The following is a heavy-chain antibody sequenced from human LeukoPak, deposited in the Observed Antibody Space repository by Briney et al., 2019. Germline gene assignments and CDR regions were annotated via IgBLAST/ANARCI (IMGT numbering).Heavy chain of an antibody. V-gene: IGHV4-39*07. Sequence: PSETLSLTCTVSGGSISSSSYYWGWIRQPPGTGLEWLGSIYYSGRTYYNPSLKSPVTISVAPSKNQFSLKLSSVTAADTAVYYCARARRGSGWHFDYWGQGTLVTVSS. J-gene: IGHJ4*02. CDR2: IYYSGRT. CDR3: ARARRGSGWHFDY. CDR1: GGSISSSSYY. D-gene: IGHD6-19*01.